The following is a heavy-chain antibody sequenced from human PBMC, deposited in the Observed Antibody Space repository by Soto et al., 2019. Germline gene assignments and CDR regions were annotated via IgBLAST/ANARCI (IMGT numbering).Heavy chain of an antibody. CDR1: GGTFSSYA. Sequence: AASVKVSCKASGGTFSSYAISCVRQAPGQGLEWMGGIIPIFGTANYAQKFQGRVTITADESTSTAYMELSSLRSEDTAVYYCARGDGYTVFDYWGQGTLVTVSS. CDR2: IIPIFGTA. J-gene: IGHJ4*02. D-gene: IGHD5-12*01. CDR3: ARGDGYTVFDY. V-gene: IGHV1-69*13.